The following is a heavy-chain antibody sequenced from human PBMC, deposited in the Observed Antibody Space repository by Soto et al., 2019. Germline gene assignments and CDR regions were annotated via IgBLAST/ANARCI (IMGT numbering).Heavy chain of an antibody. D-gene: IGHD1-26*01. V-gene: IGHV1-18*04. J-gene: IGHJ4*02. CDR3: ARMWELLRLLDY. CDR2: ISAYNGNT. Sequence: GASVKVACTASGYTFTSYGISWARQAPGQGLEWMGWISAYNGNTNYAQKLQGRVTMTTDTSTSTAYMELRSLRSDDTAVYYCARMWELLRLLDYWGQGTLVTAPQ. CDR1: GYTFTSYG.